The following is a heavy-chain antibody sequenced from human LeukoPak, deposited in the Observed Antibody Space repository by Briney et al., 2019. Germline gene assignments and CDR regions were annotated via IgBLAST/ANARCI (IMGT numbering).Heavy chain of an antibody. V-gene: IGHV1-2*04. CDR1: GYTFTGYY. D-gene: IGHD1-14*01. J-gene: IGHJ5*02. CDR3: ARDWYRRDNWFDP. CDR2: INPNSGGT. Sequence: GASVKVSCKASGYTFTGYYMHWVRQAPGQGLEWMGWINPNSGGTNYAQKFQGWVTMTRDTSTSTAYMELRSLRSDDTAVYYCARDWYRRDNWFDPWGQGTLVTVSS.